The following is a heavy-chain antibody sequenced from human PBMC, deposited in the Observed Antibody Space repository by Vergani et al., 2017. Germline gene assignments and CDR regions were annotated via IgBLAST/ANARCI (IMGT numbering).Heavy chain of an antibody. J-gene: IGHJ4*02. Sequence: EVQLVQSGAEVKKPGESLKISCQISGYSFTNYWIGWVRQMPGKGLEWMGIIHPADSDTRYSPSFQGQVTISVDKSISTAYLQRSRMGASARAMSYCARLSGLSLSGRKSFDSWGPGPLVPVSS. CDR1: GYSFTNYW. D-gene: IGHD3-3*02. CDR3: ARLSGLSLSGRKSFDS. V-gene: IGHV5-51*01. CDR2: IHPADSDT.